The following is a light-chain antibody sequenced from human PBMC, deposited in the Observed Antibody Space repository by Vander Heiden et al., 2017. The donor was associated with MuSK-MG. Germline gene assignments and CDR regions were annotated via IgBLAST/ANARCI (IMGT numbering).Light chain of an antibody. CDR2: WAS. CDR3: QQEDSTPKT. CDR1: HSVLSSSNNENF. Sequence: DIVITQSQESLTLSLGERATISCKSSHSVLSSSNNENFLAWYRQNPGQPPELLIYWASTRESGVPDRFSGSGSGTDFTLTISSLQAEDVAVYYCQQEDSTPKTFGQGTKVEIK. J-gene: IGKJ1*01. V-gene: IGKV4-1*01.